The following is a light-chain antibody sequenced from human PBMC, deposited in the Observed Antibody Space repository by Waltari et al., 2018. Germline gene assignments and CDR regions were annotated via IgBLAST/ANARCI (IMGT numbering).Light chain of an antibody. CDR3: ASWDDDVSGVV. CDR2: KTN. J-gene: IGLJ2*01. Sequence: QSVLTQPPSASGSPGQRVSISCSCSGSNIGGHYVYWYQPFPGSAPKVLLYKTNHRPSGFPDRFSGSKSGTAGSLSISGLRSEDEAEYYCASWDDDVSGVVFGGGTKLTVL. V-gene: IGLV1-47*01. CDR1: GSNIGGHY.